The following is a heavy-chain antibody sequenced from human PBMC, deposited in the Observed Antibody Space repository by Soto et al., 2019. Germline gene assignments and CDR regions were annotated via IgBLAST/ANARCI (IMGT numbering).Heavy chain of an antibody. CDR1: GFTFSDYY. D-gene: IGHD7-27*01. Sequence: QVQLVESGGDLVKPGGSLRLSCAASGFTFSDYYMSWIRQTPGQGLEWVSYISNRGDIMYYADSVKGRFTISRDNAKNSVYLQMNSPRADDTAVYYCARGLPWVYWGQGTLVTVSS. CDR3: ARGLPWVY. J-gene: IGHJ4*02. CDR2: ISNRGDIM. V-gene: IGHV3-11*01.